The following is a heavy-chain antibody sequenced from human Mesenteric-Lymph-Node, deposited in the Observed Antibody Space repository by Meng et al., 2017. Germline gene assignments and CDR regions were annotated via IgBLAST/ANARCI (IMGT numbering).Heavy chain of an antibody. V-gene: IGHV4-34*01. CDR1: GGSCSGYY. CDR3: ARSLYCTGGTCRHRGDDS. D-gene: IGHD2-15*01. CDR2: VNHSGGT. J-gene: IGHJ4*02. Sequence: VQRQQGGPGLLKPSEPLSLTCACYGGSCSGYYWSWLRQPPGKGLEWIGEVNHSGGTNYNPSLKSRVSILVDTSKNQFSLNLTSVTAADTAVYYCARSLYCTGGTCRHRGDDSWGQGTVVTVSS.